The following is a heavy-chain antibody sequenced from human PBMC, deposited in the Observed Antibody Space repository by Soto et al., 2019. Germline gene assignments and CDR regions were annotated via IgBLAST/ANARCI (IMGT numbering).Heavy chain of an antibody. V-gene: IGHV1-18*01. CDR3: ARELLPQYYYYYMDV. CDR1: GYTLTSYG. J-gene: IGHJ6*03. CDR2: ISAYSGNT. Sequence: ASVKVSCKASGYTLTSYGISWVRQAPGQGLEWMGWISAYSGNTNYAQKLQGRVTMTTDTSTSTAYMELRSLRSDDTAVYYCARELLPQYYYYYMDVWGKGTTVTVSS. D-gene: IGHD2-15*01.